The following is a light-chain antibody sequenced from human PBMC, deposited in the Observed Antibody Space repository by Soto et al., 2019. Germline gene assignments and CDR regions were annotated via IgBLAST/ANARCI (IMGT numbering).Light chain of an antibody. CDR3: SSYAGINNLGV. CDR2: EVN. Sequence: QSALTQPPSASGSPGQSVTISCTGTSSDVGGYKYVSWYQQHPGKAPKLMIFEVNKRPSGVPDRCSGSKSGNTASLTVSGLKAEDESDYYCSSYAGINNLGVFGTGTKLTVL. V-gene: IGLV2-8*01. J-gene: IGLJ1*01. CDR1: SSDVGGYKY.